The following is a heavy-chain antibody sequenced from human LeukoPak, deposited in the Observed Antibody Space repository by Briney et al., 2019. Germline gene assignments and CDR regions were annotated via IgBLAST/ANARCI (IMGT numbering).Heavy chain of an antibody. D-gene: IGHD2-2*01. CDR3: ARDTSYYYYMDV. CDR1: GFTFSSYS. V-gene: IGHV3-21*01. CDR2: ISSSSSYI. Sequence: GGSLRLSCAASGFTFSSYSMNWVRQAPGKGLEWVSSISSSSSYIYYADSVKGRFTISRDNAKNSLYLQMNSLRAEDTAVYYCARDTSYYYYMDVWGKRTTVTVSS. J-gene: IGHJ6*03.